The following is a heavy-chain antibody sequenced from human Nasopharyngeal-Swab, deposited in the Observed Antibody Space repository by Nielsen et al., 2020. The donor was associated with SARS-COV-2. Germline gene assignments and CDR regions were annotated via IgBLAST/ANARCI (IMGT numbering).Heavy chain of an antibody. CDR1: DFTFSHYW. J-gene: IGHJ1*01. Sequence: GESLKISCGASDFTFSHYWMSWVRQAPGKGLERVANINHDGSQKYYVDSVKGRFTISRDNSKNSIYLQMDRLRVEDTAVYYCARESSAADYWGQGTLVTVSS. D-gene: IGHD6-13*01. CDR3: ARESSAADY. CDR2: INHDGSQK. V-gene: IGHV3-7*01.